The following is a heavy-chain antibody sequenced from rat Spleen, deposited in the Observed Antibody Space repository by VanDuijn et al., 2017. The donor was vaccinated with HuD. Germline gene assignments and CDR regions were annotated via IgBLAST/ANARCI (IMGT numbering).Heavy chain of an antibody. CDR3: ARQNWPYYFDY. V-gene: IGHV5-17*01. CDR2: ISYDGSST. J-gene: IGHJ2*01. D-gene: IGHD5-1*01. CDR1: GFNFSDYA. Sequence: EVQLVESGGGLVQPGGSLKFSCAASGFNFSDYAMAWVRQAPTKGLEWVATISYDGSSTYSRDSVKGRFTISRDNAKSTLYLQMDSLRSEDTATYYCARQNWPYYFDYWGQGVMVTVSS.